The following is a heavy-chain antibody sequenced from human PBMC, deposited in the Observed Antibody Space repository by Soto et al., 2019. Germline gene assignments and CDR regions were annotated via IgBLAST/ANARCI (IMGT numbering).Heavy chain of an antibody. CDR3: ARGFIPYSSSWYSYNWFDP. CDR1: GFTVSSNY. CDR2: IYSGGST. D-gene: IGHD6-13*01. V-gene: IGHV3-53*04. J-gene: IGHJ5*02. Sequence: PGGSLRLSCAASGFTVSSNYMSWVRQAPGKGLEWVSVIYSGGSTYYADSVKGRFTISRHNSKNTLYLQMNSLRAEDTAVYYCARGFIPYSSSWYSYNWFDPWGQGTLVTVSS.